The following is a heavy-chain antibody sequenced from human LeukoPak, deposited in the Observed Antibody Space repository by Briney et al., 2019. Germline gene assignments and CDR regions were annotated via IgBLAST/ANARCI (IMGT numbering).Heavy chain of an antibody. CDR1: GFTFSTYN. J-gene: IGHJ5*02. CDR3: ARAALTTVTTSSLDP. Sequence: GGSLRLSCAASGFTFSTYNMNWVRQAPGKGLEWVSYISSSSNTIHYADSVKGRFTISRDNAKNSLYLQMNSLRAEDTAVYYCARAALTTVTTSSLDPWGQGTLVTVSS. D-gene: IGHD4-17*01. V-gene: IGHV3-48*01. CDR2: ISSSSNTI.